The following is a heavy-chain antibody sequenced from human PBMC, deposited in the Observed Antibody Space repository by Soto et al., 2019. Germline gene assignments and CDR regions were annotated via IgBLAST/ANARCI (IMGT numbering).Heavy chain of an antibody. V-gene: IGHV3-11*01. Sequence: QAQLVESGGGLVKPGGSLTLSCAVSGFNVTDYYMRWIRQAPGKGLDWVAMISRSGNTIHYADSVNGRFTISKDNAKNSLYLQMTSLSPEDTAVYYCARGEDVFLYSYMDVWGKGTTVIVSS. CDR3: ARGEDVFLYSYMDV. D-gene: IGHD2-21*01. CDR2: ISRSGNTI. CDR1: GFNVTDYY. J-gene: IGHJ6*01.